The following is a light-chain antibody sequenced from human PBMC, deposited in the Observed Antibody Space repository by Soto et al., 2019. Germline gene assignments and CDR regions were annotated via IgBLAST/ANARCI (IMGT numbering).Light chain of an antibody. CDR3: CSYAGRDTFKV. CDR2: DVT. V-gene: IGLV2-11*01. J-gene: IGLJ2*01. Sequence: QSALTQPRSVSGSPGQSVSVSCTGTSSDIGGYNSVSWYQQHPGKAPKLMIYDVTMRPLGVPDRFSGSKSGNTASLTISGLQAEDEADYYCCSYAGRDTFKVFGGGTKVTVL. CDR1: SSDIGGYNS.